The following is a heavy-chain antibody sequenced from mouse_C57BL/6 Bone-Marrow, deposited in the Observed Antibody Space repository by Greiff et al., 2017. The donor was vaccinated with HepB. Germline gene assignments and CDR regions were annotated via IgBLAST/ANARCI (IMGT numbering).Heavy chain of an antibody. CDR3: AIGGREGYYVEAMDY. CDR2: IHPSDSDT. CDR1: GYTFTSYW. J-gene: IGHJ4*01. V-gene: IGHV1-74*01. Sequence: VQLQQPGAELVKPGASVKVSCKASGYTFTSYWMHWVKQRPGQGLEWIGRIHPSDSDTNYNQKFKGKATLSVDKSSSKAYMQLSSLTSEDSAVYYCAIGGREGYYVEAMDYGGQGTSVTVSA. D-gene: IGHD2-3*01.